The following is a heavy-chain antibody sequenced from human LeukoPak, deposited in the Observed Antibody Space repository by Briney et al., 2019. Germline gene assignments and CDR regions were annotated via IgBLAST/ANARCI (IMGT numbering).Heavy chain of an antibody. CDR1: GFTFNSYN. CDR3: ARENTIFGVVKSHSDKYYYYYYGMDV. V-gene: IGHV3-48*01. D-gene: IGHD3-3*01. J-gene: IGHJ6*02. Sequence: PGGSLRLSCAASGFTFNSYNMNWVRQAPGKGLEWISYISSDSSTIFYADSVKGRFTISRDNSKNTLYLQMNSLRAEDTAVYYCARENTIFGVVKSHSDKYYYYYYGMDVWGQGTTVTVSS. CDR2: ISSDSSTI.